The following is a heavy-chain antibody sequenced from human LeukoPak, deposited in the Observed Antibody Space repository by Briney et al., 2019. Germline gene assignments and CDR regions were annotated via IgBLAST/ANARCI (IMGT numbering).Heavy chain of an antibody. CDR1: GGSISSYY. CDR3: ASAVVLTGYRYYFDY. D-gene: IGHD3-9*01. Sequence: SETLSLTCTVSGGSISSYYWSWIRQPPGKGLEWTGYIYTSGSTNYNPSLKSRVTISVDTSKNQFSLKLSSVTAADTAVYYCASAVVLTGYRYYFDYWGQGTLVTVSS. CDR2: IYTSGST. J-gene: IGHJ4*02. V-gene: IGHV4-4*09.